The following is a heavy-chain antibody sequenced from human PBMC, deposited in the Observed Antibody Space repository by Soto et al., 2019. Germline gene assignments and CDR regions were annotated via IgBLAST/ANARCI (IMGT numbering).Heavy chain of an antibody. CDR3: AGTLAYCGGDCYSGVFDI. CDR1: GFTVSSNY. CDR2: IYSGGST. Sequence: GGSLRLSCAASGFTVSSNYMSWVRQAPGKGLEWVSVIYSGGSTYYADSVKGRFTISRDNSKNTLYLQMNSLRAEDTAVYYCAGTLAYCGGDCYSGVFDIWGQGTMVTVSS. V-gene: IGHV3-66*01. D-gene: IGHD2-21*01. J-gene: IGHJ3*02.